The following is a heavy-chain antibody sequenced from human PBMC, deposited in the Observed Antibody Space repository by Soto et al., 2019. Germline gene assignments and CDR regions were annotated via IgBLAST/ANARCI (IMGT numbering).Heavy chain of an antibody. D-gene: IGHD6-6*01. CDR2: ISGSNGDST. J-gene: IGHJ6*02. CDR3: AKDLLAARGGYYYGMDV. V-gene: IGHV3-23*01. Sequence: GGSLRLSCAASGFTFSSSAMSWVRQAPGRGLEWVSTISGSNGDSTYYADSVKGRFTISRDNSKNTLYLQMNSLRAEDTAVYYCAKDLLAARGGYYYGMDVWGQGTTVTVSS. CDR1: GFTFSSSA.